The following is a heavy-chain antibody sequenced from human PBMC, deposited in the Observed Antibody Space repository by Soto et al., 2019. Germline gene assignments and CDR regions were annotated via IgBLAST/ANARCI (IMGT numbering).Heavy chain of an antibody. J-gene: IGHJ6*02. CDR3: ACIFSGGYGYGFYYYGMDV. D-gene: IGHD5-18*01. V-gene: IGHV4-39*01. CDR2: IYYSGST. CDR1: GVSISSSGYY. Sequence: SETLSLTCTVSGVSISSSGYYWGWIRQPPGKGLEWIGSIYYSGSTYYNPSLKSRVTISVDTSKNQFSLKLSSVTAADTAVYYCACIFSGGYGYGFYYYGMDVWGQGTTVTVSS.